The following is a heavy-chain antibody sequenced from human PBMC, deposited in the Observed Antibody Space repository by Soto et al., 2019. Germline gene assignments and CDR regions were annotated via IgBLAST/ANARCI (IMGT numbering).Heavy chain of an antibody. J-gene: IGHJ6*02. V-gene: IGHV3-21*01. Sequence: PGGSLRLSCAAFGFTFSSYSMYWVRQAPGKGLEWVSSISSSSSYIYYADSVKGRFTISRDNAKNSLYLQMNSQRAEDTAVYYCASRYSNSYYYYGMDVWGQGTTVTVSS. CDR2: ISSSSSYI. CDR3: ASRYSNSYYYYGMDV. D-gene: IGHD4-4*01. CDR1: GFTFSSYS.